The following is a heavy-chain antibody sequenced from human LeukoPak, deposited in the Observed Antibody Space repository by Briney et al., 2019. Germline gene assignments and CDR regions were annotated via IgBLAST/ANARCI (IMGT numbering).Heavy chain of an antibody. V-gene: IGHV3-23*01. CDR3: AKEAQFYDSSGYDY. CDR1: GFTFSSYG. D-gene: IGHD3-22*01. J-gene: IGHJ4*02. CDR2: ISGSGGST. Sequence: GGSLRLSCAASGFTFSSYGMSWVRQAPGKGLEWVSTISGSGGSTYYADSVKGRFTISRDNSKNTLYLQMNSLRAEDTTVYYCAKEAQFYDSSGYDYWGQGTPVTVYS.